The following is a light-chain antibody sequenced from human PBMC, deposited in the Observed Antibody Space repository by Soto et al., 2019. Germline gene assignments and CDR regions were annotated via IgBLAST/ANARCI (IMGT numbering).Light chain of an antibody. CDR2: GAS. V-gene: IGKV3-20*01. CDR1: ESFARTY. J-gene: IGKJ4*01. Sequence: EIVLTQSPGTLSLSPGERATLSCRASESFARTYLAWYQQKPGQAPRLLIHGASSRATGIPDRFSGSNSGTDFTLTISRLEPEVSAVYYCQQYGASPLTFGGGTKVEIK. CDR3: QQYGASPLT.